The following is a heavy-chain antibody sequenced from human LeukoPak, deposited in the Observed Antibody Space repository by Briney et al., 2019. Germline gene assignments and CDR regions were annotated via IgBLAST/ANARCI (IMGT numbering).Heavy chain of an antibody. J-gene: IGHJ6*02. D-gene: IGHD3-10*01. V-gene: IGHV4-34*01. Sequence: SETLSLTCDVYGGSLSGSYWTWIRQPPGKGLEWIGEINHSGSTNYYPSLKSRVTISVHTSKNQFSLKLSSVTAADTAKTSGSGRYPIPPPGKQSYYGMDVWGQGTTVTVSS. CDR2: INHSGST. CDR1: GGSLSGSY. CDR3: SGRYPIPPPGKQSYYGMDV.